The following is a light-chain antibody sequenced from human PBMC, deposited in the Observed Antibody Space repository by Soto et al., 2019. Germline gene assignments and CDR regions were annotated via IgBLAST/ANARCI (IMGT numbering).Light chain of an antibody. CDR2: DVS. J-gene: IGKJ3*01. CDR3: QHRSSWPFT. Sequence: EIVVTQSPATLSLSPGERATLSCRVGESVNSYLAWYQQKPGQAPRLLIYDVSKRATGIPARFSGSGSGTDFTLAISSLEPDAFAVYYCQHRSSWPFTFGPGTKVEIK. CDR1: ESVNSY. V-gene: IGKV3-11*01.